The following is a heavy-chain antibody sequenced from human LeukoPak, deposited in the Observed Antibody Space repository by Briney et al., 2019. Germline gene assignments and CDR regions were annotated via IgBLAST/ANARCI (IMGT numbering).Heavy chain of an antibody. J-gene: IGHJ4*02. CDR2: ISAYNGNT. V-gene: IGHV1-18*01. Sequence: ASVKVSCKASGYTFTSYGISWVRRAPGQGLEWMGWISAYNGNTNYAQKLQGRVTMTTDTSTSTAYMELRSLRSDDAAVYYRARALVGYSYGPFDYWGQGTLVTVSS. D-gene: IGHD5-18*01. CDR3: ARALVGYSYGPFDY. CDR1: GYTFTSYG.